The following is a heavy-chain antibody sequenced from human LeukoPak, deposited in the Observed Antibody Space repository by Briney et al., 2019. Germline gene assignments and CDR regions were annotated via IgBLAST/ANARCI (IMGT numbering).Heavy chain of an antibody. J-gene: IGHJ4*02. CDR3: ARRPTTSIVGATTNYFDH. V-gene: IGHV4-39*01. D-gene: IGHD1-26*01. CDR1: GGSTSSSNYY. Sequence: SETLSLTCTVSGGSTSSSNYYWGWIRQPPGKGLEWIGSIYFSGSTYYSPSLKSRVTLSIDTSKNQFSPKLTSVTAADTAVYYCARRPTTSIVGATTNYFDHWGQGTLVTVPS. CDR2: IYFSGST.